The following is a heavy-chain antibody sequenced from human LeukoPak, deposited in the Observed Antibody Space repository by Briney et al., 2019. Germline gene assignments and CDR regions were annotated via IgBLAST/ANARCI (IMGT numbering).Heavy chain of an antibody. D-gene: IGHD3-22*01. CDR3: TRLRYYYDSSGYYYYYMDV. V-gene: IGHV3-73*01. CDR1: GFTFSGSA. CDR2: IRSKANSYAT. J-gene: IGHJ6*03. Sequence: PGGSLRLSCAASGFTFSGSAMHWVRRASGKGLEWVGRIRSKANSYATAYAASVKGRFTISRDDSKNTAYLQMNSLKTEDTAVYYCTRLRYYYDSSGYYYYYMDVWGKGTTVTVSS.